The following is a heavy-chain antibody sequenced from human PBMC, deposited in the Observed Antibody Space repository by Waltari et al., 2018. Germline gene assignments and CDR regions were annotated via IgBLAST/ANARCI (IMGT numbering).Heavy chain of an antibody. CDR3: SRVRRRINFDY. D-gene: IGHD1-20*01. CDR2: IYYSGRT. CDR1: GGSISSSSYY. V-gene: IGHV4-39*07. J-gene: IGHJ4*01. Sequence: QLQLQESGPGLVKPSETLSLTCTVSGGSISSSSYYWGWIRPPPGKGLEWIGSIYYSGRTYYNPSLTSRVTISLYTSKNQFSLKLSSVTAAYTAVYYCSRVRRRINFDYWGHGTLVTVSS.